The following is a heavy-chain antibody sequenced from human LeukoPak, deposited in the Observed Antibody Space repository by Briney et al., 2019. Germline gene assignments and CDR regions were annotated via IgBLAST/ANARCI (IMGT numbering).Heavy chain of an antibody. V-gene: IGHV3-30*02. CDR3: ARDRFYYGSGSYYKTHFDY. D-gene: IGHD3-10*01. Sequence: GGSLRLSCAASGFTFSSYGMHWVRQAPGKGLEWLAFIRYDGSNKYYADSVKGRFTISRDNSKNTLYLQMNSLRAEDTAVYYCARDRFYYGSGSYYKTHFDYWGQGTLVTVSS. J-gene: IGHJ4*02. CDR1: GFTFSSYG. CDR2: IRYDGSNK.